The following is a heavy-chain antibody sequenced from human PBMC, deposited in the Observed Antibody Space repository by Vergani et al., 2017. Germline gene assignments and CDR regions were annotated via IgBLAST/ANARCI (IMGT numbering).Heavy chain of an antibody. Sequence: QVQLVESAGGVVQPGGSLRLSCAASGFTFSNNDMQWVRQAPGKGLEWVALTRYDGSNKSYADSVKGRFTISRDNSKKMLYLQMNSLRTEDTAVYYCAKRGDYGDYLGYWGQGTLVIVSS. J-gene: IGHJ4*02. CDR1: GFTFSNND. V-gene: IGHV3-30*02. D-gene: IGHD4-17*01. CDR3: AKRGDYGDYLGY. CDR2: TRYDGSNK.